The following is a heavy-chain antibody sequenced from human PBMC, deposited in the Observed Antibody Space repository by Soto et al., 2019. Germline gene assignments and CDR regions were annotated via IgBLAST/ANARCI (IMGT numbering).Heavy chain of an antibody. D-gene: IGHD2-15*01. CDR1: GFTFSSYS. Sequence: EVQLVESGGGLVKPGGSLRLSCAASGFTFSSYSMNWVRQAPGKGLEWVSSISSSSSYIYYADSVKGRFTISRDNAKNSLYLQMNSLRAGDTAVYYWARPVAATPNYYYYGMDVWGQGTTVTVSS. CDR2: ISSSSSYI. CDR3: ARPVAATPNYYYYGMDV. J-gene: IGHJ6*02. V-gene: IGHV3-21*01.